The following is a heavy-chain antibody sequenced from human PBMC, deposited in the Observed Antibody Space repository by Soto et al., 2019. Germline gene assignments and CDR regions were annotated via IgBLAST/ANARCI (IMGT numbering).Heavy chain of an antibody. Sequence: PSETLSLTCAVSGGSISSGGYSWSWIRQPPGKGLEWIGYIYHSGSTYYNPSLKSRVTISVDRSKNQFSLKLSSVTAADTAVYYWARAAGDYGYGMDVWGQGTTVTVSS. CDR1: GGSISSGGYS. J-gene: IGHJ6*02. V-gene: IGHV4-30-2*01. D-gene: IGHD4-17*01. CDR3: ARAAGDYGYGMDV. CDR2: IYHSGST.